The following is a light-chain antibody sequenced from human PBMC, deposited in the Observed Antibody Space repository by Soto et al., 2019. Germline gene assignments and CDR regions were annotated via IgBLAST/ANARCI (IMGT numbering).Light chain of an antibody. CDR2: SNN. CDR3: GAGNHSRNGVV. CDR1: SSNIGSNT. J-gene: IGLJ2*01. Sequence: QSVLTQPPSASGTPGQRVTISCSGSSSNIGSNTVNWYQQLPGTAPKLLIYSNNQRPSGVPDRFSGSKSGTSASLAISGLQSEDDADYACGAGNHSRNGVVFGGGTKVTVL. V-gene: IGLV1-44*01.